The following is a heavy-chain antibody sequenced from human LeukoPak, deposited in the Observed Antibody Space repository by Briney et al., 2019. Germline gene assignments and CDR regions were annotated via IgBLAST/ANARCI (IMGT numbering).Heavy chain of an antibody. J-gene: IGHJ4*02. Sequence: SSETLSLTCTVSGGSISSYYWGWIRQPPGKGLEWIGSISYSGTTYYNPSLKSRVTISVDTSKNQFSLKLNSVTAADTAVYYCARDPDFWSGYYNFDYWGQGTLVTVSS. CDR1: GGSISSYY. CDR2: ISYSGTT. D-gene: IGHD3-3*01. V-gene: IGHV4-39*07. CDR3: ARDPDFWSGYYNFDY.